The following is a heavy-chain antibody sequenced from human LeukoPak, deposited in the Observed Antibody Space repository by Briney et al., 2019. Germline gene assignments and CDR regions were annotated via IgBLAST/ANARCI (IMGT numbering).Heavy chain of an antibody. D-gene: IGHD6-19*01. V-gene: IGHV3-66*01. CDR1: GFSVSSNY. J-gene: IGHJ4*02. CDR3: ARDSSGWYYFDY. Sequence: PGGTLRLSCAVSGFSVSSNYMAWVRQGPGKGLEWVSVIYSGGNTYYADSVKGRFTISRDNSKNTLYFQMNSLRAEDTAVYYCARDSSGWYYFDYWGQGTLVTVSS. CDR2: IYSGGNT.